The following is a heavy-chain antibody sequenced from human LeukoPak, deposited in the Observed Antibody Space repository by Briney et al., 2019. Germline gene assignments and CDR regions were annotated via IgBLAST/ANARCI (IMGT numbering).Heavy chain of an antibody. CDR1: GFTFSDYI. D-gene: IGHD3-16*01. CDR2: IRRRANSYTT. Sequence: GGSLRLSCAASGFTFSDYILDWVRQAPGKGLEWVGRIRRRANSYTTENAASVKDRFIISRDDSKNSLYLHMNSLKTEDTAVYHCTRDGGENGKTAFDIWGQGTLVTVSA. J-gene: IGHJ3*02. CDR3: TRDGGENGKTAFDI. V-gene: IGHV3-72*01.